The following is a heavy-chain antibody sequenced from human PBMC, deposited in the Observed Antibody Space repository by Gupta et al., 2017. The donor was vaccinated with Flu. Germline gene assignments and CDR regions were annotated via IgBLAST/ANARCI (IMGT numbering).Heavy chain of an antibody. D-gene: IGHD6-13*01. Sequence: KGLEWIGEINHRGSTNYNPSQKSRVTISVDTSKNQFSLKLSSVTAADTAVYYCASPRAHRRAAPITYYGMDVWGQGTTVTVSS. V-gene: IGHV4-34*01. CDR2: INHRGST. CDR3: ASPRAHRRAAPITYYGMDV. J-gene: IGHJ6*02.